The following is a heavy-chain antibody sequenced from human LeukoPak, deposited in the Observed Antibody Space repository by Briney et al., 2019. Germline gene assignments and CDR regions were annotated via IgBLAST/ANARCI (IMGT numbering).Heavy chain of an antibody. CDR2: INPNSGGT. CDR3: ARDGVTTGYYFDY. Sequence: ASVKVSCKASGYTFTGYYMHWVRQAPGQGLEWMAWINPNSGGTNYAQKFQGRVAMTRDTSISTAYMELSRLRSDDTAVYYCARDGVTTGYYFDYWGQGTLVTVSS. J-gene: IGHJ4*02. D-gene: IGHD4-11*01. CDR1: GYTFTGYY. V-gene: IGHV1-2*02.